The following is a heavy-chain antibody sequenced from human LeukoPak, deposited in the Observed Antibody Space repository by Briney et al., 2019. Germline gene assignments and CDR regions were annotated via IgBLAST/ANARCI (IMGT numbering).Heavy chain of an antibody. J-gene: IGHJ6*03. D-gene: IGHD6-19*01. CDR1: GYSFTNYW. CDR3: ARHCIAVAGRYYYYYMDV. Sequence: GESLKISCQGSGYSFTNYWIGWVRQLPGKGLEWMGIIYPGDSDTRYSPSFQGQVTISADKSISTAYLQWSSLKASDTAMYYCARHCIAVAGRYYYYYMDVWGKGTTVTVSS. V-gene: IGHV5-51*01. CDR2: IYPGDSDT.